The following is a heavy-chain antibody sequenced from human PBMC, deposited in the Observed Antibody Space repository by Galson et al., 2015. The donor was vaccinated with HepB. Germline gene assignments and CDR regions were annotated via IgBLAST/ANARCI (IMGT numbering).Heavy chain of an antibody. CDR2: GYHMGTS. D-gene: IGHD2-15*01. V-gene: IGHV4-4*02. J-gene: IGHJ4*02. CDR3: ASLGYCSGEDDCHSTS. CDR1: GASISTRNW. Sequence: LSLTCTVSGASISTRNWWTWVRQSPGKGLEWLAAGYHMGTSHYNPSVERRVTLSGDTSEKRFSLALKYVTAADTAIYYCASLGYCSGEDDCHSTSWGQGTLVTVSS.